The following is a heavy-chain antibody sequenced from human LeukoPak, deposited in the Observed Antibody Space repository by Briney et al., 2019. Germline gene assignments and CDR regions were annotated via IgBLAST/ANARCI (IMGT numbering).Heavy chain of an antibody. Sequence: GGSLRLSCAASGFTFSSFAMQWVRQAPGKGLEYVSAISRNGGSTYYANSVKGRFTISRDNSKNTLYLQMGSLRAEDMAVYYCARSCSTTNCYAEYWGQGTLVTVSS. V-gene: IGHV3-64*01. CDR2: ISRNGGST. CDR1: GFTFSSFA. CDR3: ARSCSTTNCYAEY. J-gene: IGHJ4*02. D-gene: IGHD2-2*01.